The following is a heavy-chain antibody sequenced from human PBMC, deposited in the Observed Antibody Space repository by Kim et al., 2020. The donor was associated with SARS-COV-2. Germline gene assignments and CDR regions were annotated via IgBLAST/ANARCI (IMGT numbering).Heavy chain of an antibody. V-gene: IGHV4-34*01. CDR1: GGSFSGYY. D-gene: IGHD3-10*01. Sequence: SETLSLTCAVYGGSFSGYYWSWIRQPPGKGLEWIGEISHSGSTNYNPSLKSRVTISVDTSKNQFSLKLSSVTAADTAVYYCARLPPRWGSGSPWGQGTLVTVSS. J-gene: IGHJ5*02. CDR3: ARLPPRWGSGSP. CDR2: ISHSGST.